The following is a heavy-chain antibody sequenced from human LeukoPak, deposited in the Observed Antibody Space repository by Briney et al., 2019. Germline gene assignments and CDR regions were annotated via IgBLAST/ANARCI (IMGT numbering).Heavy chain of an antibody. CDR2: ISGSGGST. Sequence: GGSLRLSCAASGFTFSSYAMSWFRQAPGKGLEWVSGISGSGGSTYYADSVKGRFTISRDNSKNTLYLQMNSLRAEDTAVYYCARDKVMYYYGSGSYDYWGQGTLVTVSS. J-gene: IGHJ4*02. CDR1: GFTFSSYA. V-gene: IGHV3-23*01. D-gene: IGHD3-10*01. CDR3: ARDKVMYYYGSGSYDY.